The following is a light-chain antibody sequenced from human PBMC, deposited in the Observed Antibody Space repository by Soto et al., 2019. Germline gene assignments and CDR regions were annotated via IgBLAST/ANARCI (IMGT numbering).Light chain of an antibody. CDR1: QSVSSGY. J-gene: IGKJ1*01. Sequence: EIVLTQSPGTLSLSPGERATLSCRSSQSVSSGYLAWYQQKPGQAPRLLIFRAFNRATGIPDRFSGSGSGTDFTPTISRLEPEGFGGYYWQQFFASPPSWTFGQGTKVEIK. CDR2: RAF. V-gene: IGKV3-20*01. CDR3: QQFFASPPSWT.